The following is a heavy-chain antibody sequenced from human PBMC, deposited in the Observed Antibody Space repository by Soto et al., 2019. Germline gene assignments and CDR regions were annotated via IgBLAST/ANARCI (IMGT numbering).Heavy chain of an antibody. D-gene: IGHD3-10*01. V-gene: IGHV4-59*01. Sequence: PSETLSLTCTGSGGSIISYYWSWIRQPPGKGLEWIGYIYYSGSTNYNPSLKSRVTISVDTSKNQFSLKLSSVTAADTAVYYCARDRLLGGWHNWFDPWGQGTLVTVSS. CDR3: ARDRLLGGWHNWFDP. J-gene: IGHJ5*02. CDR1: GGSIISYY. CDR2: IYYSGST.